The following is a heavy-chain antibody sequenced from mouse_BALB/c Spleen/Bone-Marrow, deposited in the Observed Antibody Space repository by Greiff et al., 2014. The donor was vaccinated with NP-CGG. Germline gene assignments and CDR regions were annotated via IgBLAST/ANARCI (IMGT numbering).Heavy chain of an antibody. CDR1: GFNIKDTY. V-gene: IGHV14-3*02. CDR2: IDPANGNT. D-gene: IGHD3-2*02. CDR3: AREATYAMDY. Sequence: EVQLQQSGAELVKPGASVKLSCTASGFNIKDTYMHWVKQRPEQGLEWIGRIDPANGNTKSDPKFQGKATITADTSSNTAYLQXXXXTSXDTAVYYCAREATYAMDYWGQGTSVTVSS. J-gene: IGHJ4*01.